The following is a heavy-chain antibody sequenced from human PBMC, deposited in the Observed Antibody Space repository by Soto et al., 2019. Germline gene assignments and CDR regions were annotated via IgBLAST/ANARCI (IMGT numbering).Heavy chain of an antibody. J-gene: IGHJ5*02. CDR1: GGSISSSSYY. CDR2: IYYSGST. CDR3: ATSDSTDYDVWSGSWFDP. V-gene: IGHV4-39*01. D-gene: IGHD3-3*01. Sequence: PSETLSLTCTVSGGSISSSSYYWGWIRQPPGKGLEWIGSIYYSGSTYYNPSLKSRVTISVDTSKNQFSLKLSSVTAADTAVYYCATSDSTDYDVWSGSWFDPWGQGTLVTGSS.